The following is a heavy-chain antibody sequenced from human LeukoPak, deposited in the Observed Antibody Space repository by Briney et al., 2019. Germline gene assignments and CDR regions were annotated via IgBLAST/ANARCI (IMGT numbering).Heavy chain of an antibody. D-gene: IGHD3-9*01. J-gene: IGHJ6*03. CDR2: IYYSGST. V-gene: IGHV4-59*01. Sequence: PSEILSLTCTVSGGSISSYYWSWIRQPPGKGLEWIGYIYYSGSTNYNPSLKSRVTISVDTSKNQFSLKLSSVTAADTAVYYCARVDSYYYYYYYMDVWGKGTTVTVSS. CDR3: ARVDSYYYYYYYMDV. CDR1: GGSISSYY.